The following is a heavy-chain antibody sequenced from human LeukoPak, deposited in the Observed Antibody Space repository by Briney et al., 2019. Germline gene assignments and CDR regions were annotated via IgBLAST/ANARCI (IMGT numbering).Heavy chain of an antibody. D-gene: IGHD6-13*01. V-gene: IGHV3-23*01. CDR2: VSGSGGST. CDR3: ARIGAGSSRDY. CDR1: GFXFRSYA. J-gene: IGHJ4*02. Sequence: GGSLRLSCAASGFXFRSYAIAWVRQAPGKGLEWVSVVSGSGGSTYYADSLKGRFTISRDNAKNSLYLQMNSLRAEDTAVYYCARIGAGSSRDYWGQGTLVTVSS.